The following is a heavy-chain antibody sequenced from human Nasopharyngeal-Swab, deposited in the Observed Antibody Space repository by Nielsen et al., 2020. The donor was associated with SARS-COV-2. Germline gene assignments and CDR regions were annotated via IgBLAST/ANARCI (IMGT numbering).Heavy chain of an antibody. CDR1: GFTVSSNY. CDR2: IYSGGST. Sequence: GESLKISCAASGFTVSSNYMSWVRQAPGKGLEWVSVIYSGGSTYYADSVKGRFTISRDNSKNTLYLQMNSLRAEDTAVYYCAKEPRALTMIGECWGQGTLVTVSS. CDR3: AKEPRALTMIGEC. V-gene: IGHV3-53*01. D-gene: IGHD3-22*01. J-gene: IGHJ4*02.